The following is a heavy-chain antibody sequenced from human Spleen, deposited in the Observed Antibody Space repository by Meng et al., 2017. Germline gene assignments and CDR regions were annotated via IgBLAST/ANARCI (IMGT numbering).Heavy chain of an antibody. D-gene: IGHD6-19*01. J-gene: IGHJ4*02. CDR1: GFSVSSNY. Sequence: SLKISCAASGFSVSSNYMNWVRQAPGKGLEWVAVISYDGSNKYYEDSVKGRFTISRDNSRNTLFLQMNSLRDEDTAVYYCAKEGVSYSGGWYGFDSWGQGTLVTVSS. V-gene: IGHV3-30*18. CDR2: ISYDGSNK. CDR3: AKEGVSYSGGWYGFDS.